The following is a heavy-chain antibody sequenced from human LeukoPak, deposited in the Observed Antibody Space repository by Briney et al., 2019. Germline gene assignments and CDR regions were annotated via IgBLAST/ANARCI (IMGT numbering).Heavy chain of an antibody. Sequence: GGSLRLSCAASGFTFNEYTMHWVRQAPGKGLERVSLITHDGGAAFYADSVRGRFTISRDNAKNSLYLQMNSLRAEDTAVYYCARDPPGAAAGLVDYWGQGTLVTVSS. J-gene: IGHJ4*02. CDR1: GFTFNEYT. D-gene: IGHD6-13*01. CDR2: ITHDGGAA. CDR3: ARDPPGAAAGLVDY. V-gene: IGHV3-43*01.